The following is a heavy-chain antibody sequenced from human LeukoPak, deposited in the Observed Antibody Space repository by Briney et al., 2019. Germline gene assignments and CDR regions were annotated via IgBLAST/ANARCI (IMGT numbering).Heavy chain of an antibody. Sequence: GESLKISCKGSGYSFTSYWIGWVRQMPGKGLEWMGIIYPGDSDTRYSPSFQGQVTISAGKSISTAYLQWSSLKASDTAMYYCARSGTMVRGVIRAPFDYWGQGTLVTVSS. CDR2: IYPGDSDT. CDR1: GYSFTSYW. V-gene: IGHV5-51*01. D-gene: IGHD3-10*01. CDR3: ARSGTMVRGVIRAPFDY. J-gene: IGHJ4*02.